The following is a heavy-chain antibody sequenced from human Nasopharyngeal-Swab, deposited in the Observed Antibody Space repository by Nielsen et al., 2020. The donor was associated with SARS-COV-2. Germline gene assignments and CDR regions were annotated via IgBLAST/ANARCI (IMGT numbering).Heavy chain of an antibody. CDR2: ISTSGDRT. CDR3: ADPPFSEY. CDR1: GFPFSTSV. V-gene: IGHV3-23*01. Sequence: GGSLRLSCAASGFPFSTSVMTWVRQAPGKGLDWVSLISTSGDRTFYTDSVEGRFTISRDNSRNTLFLQMSSLRAEDTAVYYCADPPFSEYWGQGTLVTVSS. J-gene: IGHJ4*02.